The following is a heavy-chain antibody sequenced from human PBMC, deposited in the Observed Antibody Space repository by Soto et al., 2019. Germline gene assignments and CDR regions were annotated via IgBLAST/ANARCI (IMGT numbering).Heavy chain of an antibody. D-gene: IGHD2-2*01. Sequence: QVQLVQSGAEVKKPGASVKVSCKASGYTFSSYAVQWVRQAPGQSLEWIGWIHAGNGDTKYSQKFHGRVTLTTTTPTNKAYRDLSSMRSEDTAVYYCARVPRYTSDIVEVPAVMFDDWFVPWGQGTLVTVSS. CDR2: IHAGNGDT. CDR3: ARVPRYTSDIVEVPAVMFDDWFVP. CDR1: GYTFSSYA. V-gene: IGHV1-3*01. J-gene: IGHJ5*02.